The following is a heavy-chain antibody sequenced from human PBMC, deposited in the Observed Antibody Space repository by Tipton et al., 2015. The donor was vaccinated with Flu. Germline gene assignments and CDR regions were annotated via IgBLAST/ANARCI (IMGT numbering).Heavy chain of an antibody. J-gene: IGHJ6*02. V-gene: IGHV3-30-3*01. CDR3: ARDPAGGPGWELANDYYYGMDV. D-gene: IGHD1-26*01. Sequence: QLVQSGGGVVQPGRSLRLSCAASGFTFNSYAMHWVRQAPGKGLEWVAVISYDGSNKYYADSVKGRFTISRDNSKNTLYLQMNSLRAEDTAVYYCARDPAGGPGWELANDYYYGMDVWGQGTTVTVSS. CDR2: ISYDGSNK. CDR1: GFTFNSYA.